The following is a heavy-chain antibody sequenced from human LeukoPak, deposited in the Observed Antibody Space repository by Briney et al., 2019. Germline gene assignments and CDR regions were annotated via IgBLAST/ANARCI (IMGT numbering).Heavy chain of an antibody. V-gene: IGHV1-69*05. D-gene: IGHD6-13*01. CDR2: IIPTFGKA. CDR1: RCTFISYA. CDR3: AISEGVAAARESVYYMDF. Sequence: SVTVSYKPSRCTFISYALRWVRQPPGKGLEWMGGIIPTFGKANYAQKFKGRVTITTDESTSTAYMGLSCLRAEDPAGYCCAISEGVAAARESVYYMDFWGKGTTVTVSS. J-gene: IGHJ6*03.